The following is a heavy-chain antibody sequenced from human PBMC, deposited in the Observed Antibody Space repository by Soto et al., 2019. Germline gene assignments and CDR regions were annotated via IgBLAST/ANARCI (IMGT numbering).Heavy chain of an antibody. Sequence: QVHLVQSGAEVKRPGASVKVSCKASGYTLTSYYMDWVRQAPGQGLEWMGKINPSVGSTTSAQKFQGRITMTRDTSTNTVYMELSSLRSEDTAVYYCARRLGATAPFFDSWGQGTLVIVSS. V-gene: IGHV1-46*01. CDR3: ARRLGATAPFFDS. CDR2: INPSVGST. D-gene: IGHD1-26*01. J-gene: IGHJ4*02. CDR1: GYTLTSYY.